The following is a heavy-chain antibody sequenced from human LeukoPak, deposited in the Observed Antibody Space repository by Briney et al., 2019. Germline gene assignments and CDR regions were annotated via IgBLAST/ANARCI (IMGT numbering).Heavy chain of an antibody. CDR1: GGSISSYY. CDR2: IYYSGST. J-gene: IGHJ1*01. D-gene: IGHD6-13*01. CDR3: ATGGGPGYSSSWYKEYFQH. Sequence: SETLSLTCTVSGGSISSYYWSWIRQPPGKGLEWIGYIYYSGSTNYNPSLKSRVTISVDTSKNQFSLKLSSLTAADTAVYYCATGGGPGYSSSWYKEYFQHWGQGTLVTVSS. V-gene: IGHV4-59*12.